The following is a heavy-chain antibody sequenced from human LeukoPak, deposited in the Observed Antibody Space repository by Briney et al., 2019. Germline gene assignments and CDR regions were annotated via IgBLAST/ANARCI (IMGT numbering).Heavy chain of an antibody. CDR2: INHSGST. Sequence: PSETLSLTCAVYGGSFSGYYWSWIRQPPGKGLERIGEINHSGSTNYNPSLKSRVTISVDTSKNQFSLKLSSVTAADTAVYYCARTPRYYYGSGSYYIFDYWSQGTLVTVSS. J-gene: IGHJ4*02. CDR1: GGSFSGYY. V-gene: IGHV4-34*01. CDR3: ARTPRYYYGSGSYYIFDY. D-gene: IGHD3-10*01.